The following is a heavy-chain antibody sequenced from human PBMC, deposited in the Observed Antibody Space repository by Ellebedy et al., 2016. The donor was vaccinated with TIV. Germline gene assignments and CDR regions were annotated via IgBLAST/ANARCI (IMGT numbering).Heavy chain of an antibody. V-gene: IGHV3-30*02. Sequence: GESLKISCEASGFIFSTYGMHWVRQAPGKGLEWVAYIWYDGGNKYNADSVKGRFTISRDNSKNTLYLQMNSLRVEDTAVYYCAKDRYYASGSYSDYWGQGTLVTVSS. CDR1: GFIFSTYG. CDR3: AKDRYYASGSYSDY. D-gene: IGHD3-10*01. CDR2: IWYDGGNK. J-gene: IGHJ4*02.